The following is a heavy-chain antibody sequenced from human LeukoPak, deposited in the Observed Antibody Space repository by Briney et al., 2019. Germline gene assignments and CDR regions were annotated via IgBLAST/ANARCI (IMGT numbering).Heavy chain of an antibody. D-gene: IGHD3-10*01. Sequence: ASVKVSCKASGYTFTSYGISWVRQAPGQGLEWMGWISAYNGNTNYAQKLQGRVTMTTDTSTSTAYTELRSLRSDDTAVYYCARDDGYYGSGSLIGGGGTNFDYWGQGTLVTVSS. CDR3: ARDDGYYGSGSLIGGGGTNFDY. V-gene: IGHV1-18*01. CDR2: ISAYNGNT. CDR1: GYTFTSYG. J-gene: IGHJ4*02.